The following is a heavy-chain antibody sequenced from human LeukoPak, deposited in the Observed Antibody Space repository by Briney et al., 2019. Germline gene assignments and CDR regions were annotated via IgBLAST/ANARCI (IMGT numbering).Heavy chain of an antibody. CDR1: GFIVSRNY. J-gene: IGHJ4*02. Sequence: GGSLRLSCAASGFIVSRNYISWVRQAPGKGLEWVSVIYSGGGTYYADSVKGRFTISRDTSRDTVYLQMNSLRAEDTAMYYCARHVPSGHIFGWWGQGTLVTVSS. D-gene: IGHD5-12*01. CDR2: IYSGGGT. V-gene: IGHV3-66*04. CDR3: ARHVPSGHIFGW.